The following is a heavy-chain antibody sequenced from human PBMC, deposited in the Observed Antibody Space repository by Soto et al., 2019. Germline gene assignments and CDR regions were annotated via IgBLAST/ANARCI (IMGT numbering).Heavy chain of an antibody. D-gene: IGHD5-12*01. V-gene: IGHV3-23*01. J-gene: IGHJ4*02. CDR1: GFTFCNFS. CDR3: AEGGFYDGFDY. Sequence: PGGSLRLSCAASGFTFCNFSMSWVRQAPGKGLEWVSSITSSGDRTYYAASVKGRFTISRDNSKNTVFLQMNSLRAEDTAVYYCAEGGFYDGFDYWGQGTLVTVSS. CDR2: ITSSGDRT.